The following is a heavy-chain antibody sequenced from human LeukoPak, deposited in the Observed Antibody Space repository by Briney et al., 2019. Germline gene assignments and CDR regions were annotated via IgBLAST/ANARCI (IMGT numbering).Heavy chain of an antibody. J-gene: IGHJ4*02. CDR2: IIPIFGTA. D-gene: IGHD6-19*01. Sequence: SVKVSCKASGGTFSSYAISWVRQAPGQGLEWMGGIIPIFGTANYAQKFQGRVTITTDESTSTAYMELSSLRSEDTAVYYCARAEVAGTGGFDYWGQGTLVTVSS. CDR3: ARAEVAGTGGFDY. CDR1: GGTFSSYA. V-gene: IGHV1-69*05.